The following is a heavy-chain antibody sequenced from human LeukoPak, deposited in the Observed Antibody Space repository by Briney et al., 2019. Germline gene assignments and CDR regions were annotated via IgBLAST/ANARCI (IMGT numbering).Heavy chain of an antibody. CDR2: ISYDGSNK. V-gene: IGHV3-30-3*01. Sequence: PGGSLRLSCAASGFTFSSYAMHWVRQAPGKGLEWVAVISYDGSNKYYADSVKGRFTISRDNSKNTLYLQMNSLQVEDTAVYYCARAGYCSGGDCSHYSGMDVWGQGTTDTVFS. J-gene: IGHJ6*02. D-gene: IGHD2-15*01. CDR1: GFTFSSYA. CDR3: ARAGYCSGGDCSHYSGMDV.